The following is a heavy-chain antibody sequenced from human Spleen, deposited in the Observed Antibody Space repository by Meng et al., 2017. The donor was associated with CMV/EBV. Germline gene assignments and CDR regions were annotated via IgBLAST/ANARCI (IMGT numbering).Heavy chain of an antibody. V-gene: IGHV4-61*01. CDR1: GGSVSSGSYY. D-gene: IGHD5-12*01. Sequence: SETLSLTCTVSGGSVSSGSYYWSWIRQPPGKGLEWIGYIYYSGSTNYNPSLKSRVTISVDTSNNQFSLKLTSMTAADTAVYYCARDSGGYDIDYWGQGTLVTVSS. J-gene: IGHJ4*02. CDR3: ARDSGGYDIDY. CDR2: IYYSGST.